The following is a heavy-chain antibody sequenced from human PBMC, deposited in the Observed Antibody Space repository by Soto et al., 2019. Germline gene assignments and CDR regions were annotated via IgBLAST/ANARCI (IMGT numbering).Heavy chain of an antibody. J-gene: IGHJ4*02. CDR1: GFTFSRYD. CDR2: IGTAADT. V-gene: IGHV3-13*04. CDR3: VRVRGGEYFGEQLS. Sequence: EVQLVESGGGLVQPGGSLRLSCAASGFTFSRYDMYWVRQATGKGLEWVSAIGTAADTYYPASVQGRFIISRENAKNSLYLQMNSLRAGDTAVYYCVRVRGGEYFGEQLSWGQGTLVTVSS. D-gene: IGHD3-10*01.